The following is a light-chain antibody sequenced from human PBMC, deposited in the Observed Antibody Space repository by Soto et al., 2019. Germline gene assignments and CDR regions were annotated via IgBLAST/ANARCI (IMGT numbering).Light chain of an antibody. CDR2: GNS. CDR3: QSYGRSLSGWV. V-gene: IGLV1-40*01. J-gene: IGLJ3*02. CDR1: SSNIGAGYD. Sequence: QSVLTQPPSVSGAPGQRVTISCTGSSSNIGAGYDVHWYQQLPGTAPKLLIYGNSNGPSGVPDRYSAAKSGSSASLAITQLQAHDSSDYHSQSYGRSLSGWVFGGGTKLPVL.